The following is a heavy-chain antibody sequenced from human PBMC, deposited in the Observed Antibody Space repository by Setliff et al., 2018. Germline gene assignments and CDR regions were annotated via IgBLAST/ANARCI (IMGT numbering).Heavy chain of an antibody. CDR2: MNPNNGNT. Sequence: ASVKVSCKASGYTFINYEINWVRQATGQGLEWMGGMNPNNGNTGYAQKFQGRVTMTTDTSTSTAYMELRSLRSDDTAVYYCARETRNHYVASYYYGMDVWGQGTTVTVSS. V-gene: IGHV1-8*02. D-gene: IGHD4-17*01. CDR1: GYTFINYE. J-gene: IGHJ6*02. CDR3: ARETRNHYVASYYYGMDV.